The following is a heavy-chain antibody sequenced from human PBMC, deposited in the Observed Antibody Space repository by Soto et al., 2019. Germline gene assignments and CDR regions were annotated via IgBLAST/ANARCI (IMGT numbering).Heavy chain of an antibody. V-gene: IGHV4-38-2*01. CDR3: ARTRGSLRDAFDI. D-gene: IGHD3-10*01. J-gene: IGHJ3*02. CDR2: IYHSGST. Sequence: PSETMSLTCAVTSGDYWGWIRQPPGKGLEWIGTIYHSGSTYYNPSLKSRLTISVDMSKNQLSLTLTSVTAADTAAYYCARTRGSLRDAFDIWGQGTMVTVSS. CDR1: SGDY.